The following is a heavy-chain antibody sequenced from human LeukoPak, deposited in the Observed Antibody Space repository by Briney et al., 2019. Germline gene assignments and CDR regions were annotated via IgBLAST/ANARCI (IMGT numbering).Heavy chain of an antibody. CDR2: IDWDDDK. CDR3: ARVIAVAGTFAFDI. V-gene: IGHV2-70*01. D-gene: IGHD6-19*01. Sequence: SGPALVKPPQTLTLTCTFSGFSLSTSGMCVSWIRQPPGKALEWLALIDWDDDKYYSTSLKTRLTISKDTSKNQVVLTMTNMDPVDTATYYCARVIAVAGTFAFDIWGQGTMVTVSS. CDR1: GFSLSTSGMC. J-gene: IGHJ3*02.